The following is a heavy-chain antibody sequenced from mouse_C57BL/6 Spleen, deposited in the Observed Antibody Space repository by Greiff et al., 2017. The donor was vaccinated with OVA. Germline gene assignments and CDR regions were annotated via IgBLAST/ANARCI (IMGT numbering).Heavy chain of an antibody. CDR3: ARSTEDYWYFDV. J-gene: IGHJ1*03. V-gene: IGHV2-6*03. CDR1: GFSLTSYG. CDR2: IWSDGSA. Sequence: VQRVESGPGLVAPSQSLSITCTASGFSLTSYGVHWVRQPPGKGLEWLVVIWSDGSATYNSAPKSRLSISKDNSKSQVFLRMNSLQTDDTAMYYCARSTEDYWYFDVWGTGTTVTVSS.